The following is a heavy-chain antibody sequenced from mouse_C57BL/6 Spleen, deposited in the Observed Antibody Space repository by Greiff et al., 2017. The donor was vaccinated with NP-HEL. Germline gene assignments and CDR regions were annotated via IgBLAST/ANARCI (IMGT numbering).Heavy chain of an antibody. D-gene: IGHD1-1*01. CDR2: IYPGSGNT. J-gene: IGHJ1*03. CDR1: GYTFTDYY. CDR3: ARSVTTVVSYWYFDV. V-gene: IGHV1-76*01. Sequence: QVQLQQSGAELVRPGASVKLSCKASGYTFTDYYINWVKQRPGQGLEWIARIYPGSGNTYYNEKFKGKATLTAEKSSSTAYMQLSSLTSEDSAVYFCARSVTTVVSYWYFDVWGTGTTVTVSS.